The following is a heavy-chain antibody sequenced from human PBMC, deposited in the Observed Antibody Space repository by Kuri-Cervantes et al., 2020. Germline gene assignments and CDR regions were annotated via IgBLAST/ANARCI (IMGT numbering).Heavy chain of an antibody. CDR1: GGSISSGSYY. V-gene: IGHV4-61*02. J-gene: IGHJ6*02. CDR3: ASGVVITGIGYYYGMDV. Sequence: LRLSCTVSGGSISSGSYYWSRIRQPAGKGLEWIGRIYTSGSTNYNPSLKSRVTISVDTSKNQFSLKLSSVTAADTAVYYCASGVVITGIGYYYGMDVWGQGTTVTVSS. CDR2: IYTSGST. D-gene: IGHD3-3*01.